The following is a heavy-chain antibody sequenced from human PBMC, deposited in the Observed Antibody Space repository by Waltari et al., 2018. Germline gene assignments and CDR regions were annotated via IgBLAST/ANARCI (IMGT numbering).Heavy chain of an antibody. CDR1: GFTFSSYG. CDR3: ARDGGVDGTGFDY. D-gene: IGHD2-8*02. V-gene: IGHV3-33*01. Sequence: QVQLVESGRGVVQPGRSLRLSCAASGFTFSSYGMHWVRQAPGKGLEWVAVIGYDGSNKYYADSVKGRFTISRDNSKNTLYLQMNSLRAEDTAVYYCARDGGVDGTGFDYWGQGTLVTVSS. CDR2: IGYDGSNK. J-gene: IGHJ4*02.